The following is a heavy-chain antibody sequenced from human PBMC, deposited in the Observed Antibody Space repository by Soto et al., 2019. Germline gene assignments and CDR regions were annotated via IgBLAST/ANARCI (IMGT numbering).Heavy chain of an antibody. CDR2: IYPDDSET. J-gene: IGHJ4*02. D-gene: IGHD5-18*01. Sequence: PGESLKISCKGSGYSFTSYWIGWVRQMPGRGLEWMGIIYPDDSETRYSPSFQGQVTISVDTSKNQFSLKLSSVTAADTAVYFCARGHQYSYGERVDYWGQGTLVTVSS. CDR3: ARGHQYSYGERVDY. V-gene: IGHV5-51*01. CDR1: GYSFTSYW.